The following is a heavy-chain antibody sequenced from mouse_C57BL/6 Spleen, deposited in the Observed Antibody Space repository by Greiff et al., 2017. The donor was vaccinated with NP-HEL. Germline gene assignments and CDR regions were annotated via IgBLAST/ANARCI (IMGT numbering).Heavy chain of an antibody. D-gene: IGHD2-5*01. CDR1: GYTFTDYN. V-gene: IGHV1-18*01. J-gene: IGHJ3*01. CDR2: INPNNGGT. CDR3: ARSGTYSNYFAWFAY. Sequence: EVQLQQSGPELVKPGASVKIPCKASGYTFTDYNMDWVKQSHGKSLEWIGDINPNNGGTIYNQKFKGKATLTVDKSSSTAYMELRSLTSEDTAVYCCARSGTYSNYFAWFAYWGQGTLVTVAA.